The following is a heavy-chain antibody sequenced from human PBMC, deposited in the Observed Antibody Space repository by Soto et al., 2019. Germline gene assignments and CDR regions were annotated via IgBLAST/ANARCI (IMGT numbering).Heavy chain of an antibody. V-gene: IGHV3-23*01. D-gene: IGHD3-22*01. Sequence: EVQLLESGGGLVQPGGSLRLSCAASGFTFSSYAMSWVRQAPGKGLEWVSAISVSGGSTYYADSVKGRFTISRDNSKNTLYLQMNSLRAEDTAVYYCAKGMGGYRPPPLDFDYWGQGTLVTVSS. CDR1: GFTFSSYA. CDR2: ISVSGGST. J-gene: IGHJ4*02. CDR3: AKGMGGYRPPPLDFDY.